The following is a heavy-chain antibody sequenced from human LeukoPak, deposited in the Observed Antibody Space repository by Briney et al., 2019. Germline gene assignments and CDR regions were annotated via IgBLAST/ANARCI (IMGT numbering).Heavy chain of an antibody. J-gene: IGHJ2*01. D-gene: IGHD4-17*01. Sequence: SQTLSLTCTVSGDSVISISYYWSWIRQHPGKGLEWIGCIYYSGGTYYNPSLKSRITISVDTSKNQFSLKLSSVTAADTAVYYCARQIYGDYHWGWYFDLWGRGTLVSVSS. CDR1: GDSVISISYY. CDR3: ARQIYGDYHWGWYFDL. CDR2: IYYSGGT. V-gene: IGHV4-31*03.